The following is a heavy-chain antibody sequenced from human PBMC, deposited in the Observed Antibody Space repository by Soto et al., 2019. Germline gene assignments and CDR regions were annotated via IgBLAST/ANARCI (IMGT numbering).Heavy chain of an antibody. D-gene: IGHD3-22*01. Sequence: PSETLSLTCAVYGGSFSGYYWSWIRQPPGKGLEWIGEINHSGSTNYNPSLKSRVTISVDTSKSQFSLKLSSVTAADTAVYYCARTYYYDSSGYQKGYNWFDPWGQGTLVTVSS. V-gene: IGHV4-34*01. CDR2: INHSGST. J-gene: IGHJ5*02. CDR1: GGSFSGYY. CDR3: ARTYYYDSSGYQKGYNWFDP.